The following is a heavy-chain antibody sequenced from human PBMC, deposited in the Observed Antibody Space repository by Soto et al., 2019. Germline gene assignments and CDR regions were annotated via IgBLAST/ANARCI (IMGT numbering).Heavy chain of an antibody. V-gene: IGHV2-26*01. Sequence: QVTLKESGPVLVKPTETLTLTCTVSGFSLSNARMGVSWIRQPPGKALEWLAHIFSNDEKSYSTSLKCRLTISKDTSKSQVVLTMNNMDPVDTATNYCARLTYDFWSGYSTYYFDYWGQGTLVTVSS. J-gene: IGHJ4*02. CDR1: GFSLSNARMG. CDR3: ARLTYDFWSGYSTYYFDY. CDR2: IFSNDEK. D-gene: IGHD3-3*01.